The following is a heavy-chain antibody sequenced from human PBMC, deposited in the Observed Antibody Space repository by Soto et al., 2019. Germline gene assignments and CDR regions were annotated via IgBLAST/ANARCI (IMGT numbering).Heavy chain of an antibody. CDR2: ISYDGSNK. CDR1: GFTFSSYA. J-gene: IGHJ4*02. CDR3: ARDYSGSCLVDY. Sequence: QVQLVESGGGVVQPGRSLRLSCAASGFTFSSYAMHWVRQAPGKGLEWVAVISYDGSNKYYEDSVKGRFTISRDNSKNTHDLQMNSLRAEDTAVYCGARDYSGSCLVDYWGQGTLVTVSS. D-gene: IGHD1-26*01. V-gene: IGHV3-30-3*01.